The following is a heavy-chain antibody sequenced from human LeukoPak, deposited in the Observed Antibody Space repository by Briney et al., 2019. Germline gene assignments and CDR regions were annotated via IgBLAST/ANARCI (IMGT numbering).Heavy chain of an antibody. J-gene: IGHJ4*02. CDR1: GYTFTGYD. D-gene: IGHD2-8*02. CDR2: INTNNGDT. Sequence: ASVKVSCKASGYTFTGYDMHWGRQSPGQGLEWMGGINTNNGDTNYAQKFQGRVTMTLDTSISTGYMELSSLRSDDTAIYFCARVDGGEWYYFDYWGQGTLVTVFS. V-gene: IGHV1-2*02. CDR3: ARVDGGEWYYFDY.